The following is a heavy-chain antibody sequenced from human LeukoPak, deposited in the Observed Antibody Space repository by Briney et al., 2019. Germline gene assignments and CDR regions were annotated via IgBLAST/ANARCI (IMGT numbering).Heavy chain of an antibody. J-gene: IGHJ4*02. CDR1: GGSVSSGSYY. CDR3: ARIDTVVLPSTMFDY. D-gene: IGHD2-2*01. Sequence: SETLSLTCTVSGGSVSSGSYYWSWIRQPPGKGLEWIGSINYSGNTYYNPSLKSRVTISVDTSRNQFSLKLSSVTAADTALYYCARIDTVVLPSTMFDYWGQGTLVTVSS. V-gene: IGHV4-39*01. CDR2: INYSGNT.